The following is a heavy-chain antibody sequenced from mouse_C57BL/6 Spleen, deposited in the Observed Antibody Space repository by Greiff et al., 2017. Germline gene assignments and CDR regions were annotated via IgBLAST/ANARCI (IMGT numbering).Heavy chain of an antibody. Sequence: VQLQQPGAELVRPGSSVKLSCKASGYTFTSYWMHWVKQRPIQGLEWIGNIDPSDSETHYNQKFKDKATLTVDKSSSTAYMQLSSLTSECSAVYYCARHRLGTGTFDYWGQGTTLTVCS. V-gene: IGHV1-52*01. J-gene: IGHJ2*01. D-gene: IGHD4-1*01. CDR2: IDPSDSET. CDR1: GYTFTSYW. CDR3: ARHRLGTGTFDY.